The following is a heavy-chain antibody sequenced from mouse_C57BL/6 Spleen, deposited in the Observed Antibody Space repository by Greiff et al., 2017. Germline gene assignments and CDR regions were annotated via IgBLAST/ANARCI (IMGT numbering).Heavy chain of an antibody. CDR3: ARLLLRYFDY. V-gene: IGHV5-9*01. CDR1: GFTFSSYT. J-gene: IGHJ2*01. Sequence: EVKVVESGGGLVKPGGSLKLSCAASGFTFSSYTMSWVRQTPEKRLEWVATLSGGGGNTYYPDSVKGRFTISRDNAKNTLYLQMSSLRSEDTALYYCARLLLRYFDYWGQGTTLTVSS. CDR2: LSGGGGNT. D-gene: IGHD1-1*01.